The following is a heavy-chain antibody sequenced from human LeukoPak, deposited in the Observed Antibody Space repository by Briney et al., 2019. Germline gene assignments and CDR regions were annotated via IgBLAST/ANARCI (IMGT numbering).Heavy chain of an antibody. CDR1: GSSISDYY. J-gene: IGHJ4*02. CDR2: FSNSGTT. D-gene: IGHD7-27*01. CDR3: ARGSNWGDY. Sequence: SETLSLTCTVSGSSISDYYWSWIRQPPGKGLEWIGFFSNSGTTNYNPSLKSRVTMSVDTSKNQFSLKLSSVTAADTAVYYCARGSNWGDYWGQGTLVTVSS. V-gene: IGHV4-59*12.